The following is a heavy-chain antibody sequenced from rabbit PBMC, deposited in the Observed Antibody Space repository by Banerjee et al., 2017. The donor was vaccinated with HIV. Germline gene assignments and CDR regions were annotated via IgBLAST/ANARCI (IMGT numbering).Heavy chain of an antibody. CDR3: ARGYAVAAGYGDGYYFNL. D-gene: IGHD6-1*01. Sequence: QSLEESGGDLVKPGGSLTLTCTASGFSFSNKYVMCWVRQAPGKGLEWIACINTSSGNTVYASWAKGRFTISKTSTTVTLQMTSLTAADTATYFCARGYAVAAGYGDGYYFNLWGQGTLVTVS. J-gene: IGHJ4*01. V-gene: IGHV1S40*01. CDR1: GFSFSNKYV. CDR2: INTSSGNT.